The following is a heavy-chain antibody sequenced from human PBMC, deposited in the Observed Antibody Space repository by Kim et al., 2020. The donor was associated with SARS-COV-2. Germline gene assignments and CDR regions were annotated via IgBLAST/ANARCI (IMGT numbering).Heavy chain of an antibody. CDR3: ARGLGYCSGGSCYWYFDL. CDR2: IDPSDSYT. Sequence: GESLKISCKGSGYSFTSYWISWVRQMPGKGLEWMGRIDPSDSYTNYSPSFQGHVTISADKSISTAYLQWSSLKASDTAMYYCARGLGYCSGGSCYWYFDLWGRGTLVTVSS. CDR1: GYSFTSYW. V-gene: IGHV5-10-1*01. J-gene: IGHJ2*01. D-gene: IGHD2-15*01.